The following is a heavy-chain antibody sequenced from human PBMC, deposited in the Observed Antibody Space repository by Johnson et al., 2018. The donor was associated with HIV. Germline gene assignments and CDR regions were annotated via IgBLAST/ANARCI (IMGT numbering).Heavy chain of an antibody. J-gene: IGHJ3*02. CDR2: IYSGGST. Sequence: VQLVESGGGLVKPGGSLRLSCAASGFTVSSNYMSWVRQAPGKGLEWVSVIYSGGSTYYADSGKGRFTIPRDNSKDTLYLQMHSLRAEDTAVYYCARAPSPGPGGAFDIWGQGTMVTVSS. CDR3: ARAPSPGPGGAFDI. CDR1: GFTVSSNY. V-gene: IGHV3-66*02.